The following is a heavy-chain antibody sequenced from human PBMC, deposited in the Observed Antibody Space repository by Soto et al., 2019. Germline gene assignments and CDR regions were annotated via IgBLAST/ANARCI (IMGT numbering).Heavy chain of an antibody. CDR2: VSSSGSVR. CDR1: GFTFSSYE. CDR3: AREVSGSYFFDY. J-gene: IGHJ4*02. D-gene: IGHD3-10*01. V-gene: IGHV3-48*03. Sequence: EVHLVESGGGLVQPGGSLRLSCAASGFTFSSYELNWVRQAPGLGLEWVSSVSSSGSVRYYADSVKGRFTISRDNAKNSLYLQMNSLRAEDTALYYCAREVSGSYFFDYWGRGTLVTVSS.